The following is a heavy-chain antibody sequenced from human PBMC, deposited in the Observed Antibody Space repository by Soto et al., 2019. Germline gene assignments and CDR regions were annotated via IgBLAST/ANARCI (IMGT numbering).Heavy chain of an antibody. CDR3: ARARRGSSWTTNA. Sequence: QVQLLESGGGVVQPGGSLRLSCEVSGFNFSGYGMNWVRQAPGKGLEWVAFSSIDGVNKYNAESVKGRFTISRDNSKNTLYLQMNSLREGDTGVYYCARARRGSSWTTNAWGPGTLVTVSS. V-gene: IGHV3-30*05. J-gene: IGHJ5*02. D-gene: IGHD2-8*01. CDR1: GFNFSGYG. CDR2: SSIDGVNK.